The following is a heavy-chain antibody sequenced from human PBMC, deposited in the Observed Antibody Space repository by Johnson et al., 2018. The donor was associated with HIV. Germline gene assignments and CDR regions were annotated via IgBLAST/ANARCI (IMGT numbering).Heavy chain of an antibody. Sequence: QVQLVESGGGVVQPGKSLTLSCVGSGLSFSNFGIHWVRQAPGKGLEWVSGISDSGGSTHYADSVKGRFTISRDNSKNTLYLQMNSLRAEDTAVYYCATISVIPSRVNDAFDIWGQGTMVTVSS. CDR3: ATISVIPSRVNDAFDI. CDR1: GLSFSNFG. J-gene: IGHJ3*02. CDR2: ISDSGGST. V-gene: IGHV3-NL1*01. D-gene: IGHD3-16*02.